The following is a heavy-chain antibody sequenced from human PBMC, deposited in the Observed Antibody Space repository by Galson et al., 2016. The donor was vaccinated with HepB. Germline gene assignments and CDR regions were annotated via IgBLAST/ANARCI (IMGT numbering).Heavy chain of an antibody. V-gene: IGHV3-23*01. D-gene: IGHD3-10*01. CDR2: ISGSGGSI. Sequence: SLRLSCAASGFTFSNYAMTWVRQAPGTGLEWVSAISGSGGSIYYADSVKGRFTISRDNSKNTLHLQMNSMRAEDTAVYYCAKVHYYYVSGELGYPDLWGLGTLFTVSS. J-gene: IGHJ2*01. CDR1: GFTFSNYA. CDR3: AKVHYYYVSGELGYPDL.